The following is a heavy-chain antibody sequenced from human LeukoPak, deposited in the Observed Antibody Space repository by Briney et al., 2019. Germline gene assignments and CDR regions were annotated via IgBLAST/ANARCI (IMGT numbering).Heavy chain of an antibody. CDR2: ICYSGST. D-gene: IGHD6-6*01. CDR3: ASALYSSSHFDY. V-gene: IGHV4-59*01. J-gene: IGHJ4*02. CDR1: GGSISSYY. Sequence: SETLSLTCTVSGGSISSYYWSWIRQPPGKGLEWIGYICYSGSTNYNPSLKSRVTISVDTSKNQFSLKLSSVTAADTAVYYCASALYSSSHFDYWGQGTLVTVSS.